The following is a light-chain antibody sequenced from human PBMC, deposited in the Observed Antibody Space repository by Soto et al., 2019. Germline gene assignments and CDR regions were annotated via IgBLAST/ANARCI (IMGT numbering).Light chain of an antibody. CDR2: EVI. V-gene: IGLV2-14*01. J-gene: IGLJ1*01. CDR1: SSDVGGYNY. Sequence: QSALTQPAAVSGSPGQSITISCTGTSSDVGGYNYVSWYQQHPGKAPKLMIYEVINRPSGVSIRFSGSKSGNTASLTISGLHAEDEADYYCCSYTSSSTSFVFGTGTKVTVL. CDR3: CSYTSSSTSFV.